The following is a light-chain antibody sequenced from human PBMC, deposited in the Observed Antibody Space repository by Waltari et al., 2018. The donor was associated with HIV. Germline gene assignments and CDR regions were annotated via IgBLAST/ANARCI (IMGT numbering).Light chain of an antibody. J-gene: IGLJ3*02. V-gene: IGLV1-47*01. CDR2: RND. CDR1: PSNLGPTF. CDR3: STWDDSLSHWV. Sequence: QYMLTQPPSASATPGQNLTFPCSGDPSNLGPTFVFWYQQRPGTAPRLVIYRNDQRPSGVPDQFSGSKSATSASLATSGLRSEDEADDYCSTWDDSLSHWVFGGGTKLTVL.